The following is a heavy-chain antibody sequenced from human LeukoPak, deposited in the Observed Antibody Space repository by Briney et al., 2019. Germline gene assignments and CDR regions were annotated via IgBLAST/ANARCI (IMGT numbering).Heavy chain of an antibody. Sequence: SVKVSCKASGGTFSSYAISWVRQAPGPGLELMGRIIPIFGTANYAQKFQGRVTITTDESTSTAYMELSSLRSEDTAVYYCARGAMVADFDYWGQGTLVTVSS. J-gene: IGHJ4*02. CDR1: GGTFSSYA. D-gene: IGHD4/OR15-4a*01. CDR2: IIPIFGTA. V-gene: IGHV1-69*05. CDR3: ARGAMVADFDY.